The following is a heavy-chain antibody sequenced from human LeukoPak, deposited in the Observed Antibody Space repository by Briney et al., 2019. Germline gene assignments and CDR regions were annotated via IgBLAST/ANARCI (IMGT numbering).Heavy chain of an antibody. CDR2: IYTSGST. V-gene: IGHV4-4*07. CDR3: ARLWNYDFWSGPEYYFDY. CDR1: GGPLSSYY. Sequence: SETLSLTCTVSGGPLSSYYWSWIRQPAGKGLEWIGRIYTSGSTNYNPSLKSRVTMSVDTSKNQFSLKLSSVTAADTAVYYCARLWNYDFWSGPEYYFDYWGQGTLVTVSS. D-gene: IGHD3-3*01. J-gene: IGHJ4*02.